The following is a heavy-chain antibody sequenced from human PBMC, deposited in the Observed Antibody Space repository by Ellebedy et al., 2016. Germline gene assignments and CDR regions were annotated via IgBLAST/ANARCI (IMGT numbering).Heavy chain of an antibody. V-gene: IGHV1-69*13. Sequence: SVKVSCXASGGTFNSYAINWVRQAPGQGLEWMGGIIPIFGTANYAQKFQGRVTITADESTSSAYMELSSLRSEDTAVYYCARVPGIAAAGPLFDYWGQGTLVTVSS. CDR3: ARVPGIAAAGPLFDY. D-gene: IGHD6-13*01. J-gene: IGHJ4*02. CDR2: IIPIFGTA. CDR1: GGTFNSYA.